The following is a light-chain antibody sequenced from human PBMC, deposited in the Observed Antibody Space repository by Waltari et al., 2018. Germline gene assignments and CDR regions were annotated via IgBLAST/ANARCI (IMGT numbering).Light chain of an antibody. Sequence: QSALAQPASVSGSPGQSITISCTGSSSDIGAFDLVSWYQQHPGRAPRLIIRNVSEGPSGVPHRFSGSKSGNTASLTISSLRSEDESLYFCSSFTTGSTGLFGGGTKLTVL. CDR3: SSFTTGSTGL. CDR1: SSDIGAFDL. CDR2: NVS. J-gene: IGLJ2*01. V-gene: IGLV2-14*03.